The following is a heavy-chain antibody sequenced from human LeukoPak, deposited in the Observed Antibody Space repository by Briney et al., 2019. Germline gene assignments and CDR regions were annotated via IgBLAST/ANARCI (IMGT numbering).Heavy chain of an antibody. Sequence: GGSLKLSCAASGFTFSTYWMHWVRQAPGKGLVWVSRINSDESSTTYAASVKGRFTISRDNAKNTLYLQMNRLRADDTAVYYCASGSFYGGVAFDYWGQGTLVTVSS. D-gene: IGHD4-23*01. CDR1: GFTFSTYW. J-gene: IGHJ4*02. CDR2: INSDESST. V-gene: IGHV3-74*01. CDR3: ASGSFYGGVAFDY.